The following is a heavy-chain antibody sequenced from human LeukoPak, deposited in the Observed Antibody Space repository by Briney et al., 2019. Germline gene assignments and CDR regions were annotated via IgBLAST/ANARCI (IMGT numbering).Heavy chain of an antibody. CDR2: IYYSGST. J-gene: IGHJ5*02. CDR1: GGSFSGYY. Sequence: PSETLSLTCAVYGGSFSGYYWSWIRQPPGKGLEWIGSIYYSGSTYYNPSLKSRATISVDTSKNQFSLKLSSVTAADTAVYYCARRQQQLVFDPWGQGTLVTVSS. D-gene: IGHD6-13*01. V-gene: IGHV4-34*01. CDR3: ARRQQQLVFDP.